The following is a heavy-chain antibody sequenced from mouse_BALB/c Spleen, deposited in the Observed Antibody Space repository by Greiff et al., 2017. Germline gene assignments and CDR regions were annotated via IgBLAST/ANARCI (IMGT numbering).Heavy chain of an antibody. CDR1: GFTFNTYA. V-gene: IGHV10-1*02. J-gene: IGHJ2*01. CDR2: IRSKSNNYAT. D-gene: IGHD4-1*01. CDR3: VGGFNWDEGFDY. Sequence: EVMLVESGGGLVQPKGSLKLSCAASGFTFNTYAMNWVRQAPGKGLEWVARIRSKSNNYATYYADSVKDRFTISRDDSQSMLYLQMNNLKTEDTAMYYCVGGFNWDEGFDYWGQGTTLTVSS.